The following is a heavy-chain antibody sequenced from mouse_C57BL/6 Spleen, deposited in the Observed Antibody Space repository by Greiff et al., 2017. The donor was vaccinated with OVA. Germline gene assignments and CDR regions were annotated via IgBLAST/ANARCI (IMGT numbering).Heavy chain of an antibody. CDR1: GFTFSNYW. D-gene: IGHD4-1*01. CDR3: TGDWDVGYYFDY. Sequence: EVKLVESGGGLVQPGGSMKLSCVASGFTFSNYWMNWVRQSPEKGLEWVAQIRLKSDNYATNYAESVKGRFTISRDDSKSSVYLQMNNLRAEDTGIYYCTGDWDVGYYFDYWGHGTTLTVSS. J-gene: IGHJ2*01. V-gene: IGHV6-3*01. CDR2: IRLKSDNYAT.